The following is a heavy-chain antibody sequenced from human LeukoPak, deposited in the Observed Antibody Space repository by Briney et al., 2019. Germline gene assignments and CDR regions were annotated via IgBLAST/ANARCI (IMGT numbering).Heavy chain of an antibody. CDR2: IYSGGST. J-gene: IGHJ4*02. V-gene: IGHV3-66*02. CDR1: GFTVSSNY. CDR3: AREKRDYCSGGSCYSYLDY. D-gene: IGHD2-15*01. Sequence: GGSLGLSCAASGFTVSSNYMSWVRQAPGKGLEWVSVIYSGGSTYYADSVKGRFTISRDNSKNTLYLQMNSLRAEDTAVYYCAREKRDYCSGGSCYSYLDYWGQGTLVTVSS.